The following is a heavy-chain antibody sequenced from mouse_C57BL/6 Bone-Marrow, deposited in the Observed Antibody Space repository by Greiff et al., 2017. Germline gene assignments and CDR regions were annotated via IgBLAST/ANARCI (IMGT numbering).Heavy chain of an antibody. CDR1: GYTFTSYD. V-gene: IGHV1-85*01. CDR2: IYPRDGST. J-gene: IGHJ1*03. D-gene: IGHD1-1*01. Sequence: VQGVESGPELVKPGASVKLSCKASGYTFTSYDINWVKQRPGQGLEWIGWIYPRDGSTTYNEKFKGKATLTVDTSSSTAYMELHSLTSEDSAVYFCARLEFDGSSGDWYFDVWGTGTTVTVSS. CDR3: ARLEFDGSSGDWYFDV.